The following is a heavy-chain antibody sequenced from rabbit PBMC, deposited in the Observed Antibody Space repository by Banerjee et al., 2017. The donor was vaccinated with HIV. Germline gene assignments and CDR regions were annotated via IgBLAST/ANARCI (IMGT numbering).Heavy chain of an antibody. CDR2: INTSSGNT. Sequence: QQQLEESGGGLVKPGGTLTLTCKASGIDFSSYYYMCWVSQAPGKGLEWIACINTSSGNTVYATWAKGRFTISKTSSTTVTLQMTSLTAADTATYFCARDAGYAGSNLWGQGTLVTVS. CDR1: GIDFSSYYY. J-gene: IGHJ4*01. D-gene: IGHD4-2*01. V-gene: IGHV1S45*01. CDR3: ARDAGYAGSNL.